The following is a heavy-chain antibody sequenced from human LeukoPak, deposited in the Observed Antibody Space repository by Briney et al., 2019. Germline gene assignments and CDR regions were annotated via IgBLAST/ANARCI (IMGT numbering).Heavy chain of an antibody. CDR3: ARGRYYDSSVDSGLDY. CDR2: IYSSDTT. V-gene: IGHV3-48*02. D-gene: IGHD3-22*01. J-gene: IGHJ4*02. CDR1: GFTFSGYA. Sequence: GGSLRLSCAASGFTFSGYAMNWVRQAPGKGLEWVSHIYSSDTTYADSVKGRFTISRDNAKNSLYLQMNSLRDEDTAVYYCARGRYYDSSVDSGLDYWGQGTLVTVSS.